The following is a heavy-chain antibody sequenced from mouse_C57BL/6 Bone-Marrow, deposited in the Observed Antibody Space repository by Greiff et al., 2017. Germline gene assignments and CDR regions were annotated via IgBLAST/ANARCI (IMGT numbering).Heavy chain of an antibody. D-gene: IGHD2-3*01. V-gene: IGHV1-75*01. CDR3: AREDGYYFFYAMDY. CDR1: GYTFTDYY. J-gene: IGHJ4*01. Sequence: VKLMESGPELVKPGASVKISCKASGYTFTDYYINWVKQRPGQGLEWIGWIFPGSGSTYYNVKFKGKATLTVDKSSSTAYMLLSSLTSEDSAVYFCAREDGYYFFYAMDYWGQGTSVTVSS. CDR2: IFPGSGST.